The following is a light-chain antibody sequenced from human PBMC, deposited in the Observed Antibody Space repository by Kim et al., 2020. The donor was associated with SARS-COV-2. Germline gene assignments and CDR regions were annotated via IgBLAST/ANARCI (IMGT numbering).Light chain of an antibody. CDR3: QQYGSSPFT. CDR2: GAS. J-gene: IGKJ3*01. V-gene: IGKV3-20*01. Sequence: EIVLTQSPGTLSLSPGERATLSCRASQSVSSSYLAWYQQKPGQAPRLLIYGASSRATGIPDRFSGSGSGTDFTLTISRLEPEDVAVYYCQQYGSSPFTFGRGTKVDIK. CDR1: QSVSSSY.